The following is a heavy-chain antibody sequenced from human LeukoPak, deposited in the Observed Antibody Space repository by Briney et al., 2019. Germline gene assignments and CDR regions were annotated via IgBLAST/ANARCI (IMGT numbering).Heavy chain of an antibody. CDR2: IYYSGST. J-gene: IGHJ6*04. CDR3: ARDWHAYYYGSGSYVMDV. CDR1: GGSISSGDYY. Sequence: SQTLSLTCTVSGGSISSGDYYWSWIRQPPGKGLEWIGYIYYSGSTYYNPSLKSRVTISVDTSKNQFSLKLSSVTAADTAVYYCARDWHAYYYGSGSYVMDVWGKGTTVTVSS. V-gene: IGHV4-30-4*08. D-gene: IGHD3-10*01.